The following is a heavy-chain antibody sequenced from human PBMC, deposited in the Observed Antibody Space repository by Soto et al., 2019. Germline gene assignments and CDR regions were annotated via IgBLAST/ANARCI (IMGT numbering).Heavy chain of an antibody. CDR2: FDPEDGET. CDR1: GYTLTELS. J-gene: IGHJ6*03. D-gene: IGHD5-12*01. CDR3: ATTQRGYSGYDWSYYYYMDV. V-gene: IGHV1-24*01. Sequence: ASVKVSCKVSGYTLTELSMHWVRQAPGKGLEWMGGFDPEDGETIYAQKFQGRVTMTEDTSTDTAYMELSSLRSEDTAVYYCATTQRGYSGYDWSYYYYMDVWGKGTTVTVSS.